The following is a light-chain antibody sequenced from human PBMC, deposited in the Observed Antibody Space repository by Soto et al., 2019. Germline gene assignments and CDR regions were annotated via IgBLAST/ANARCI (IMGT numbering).Light chain of an antibody. CDR3: CSYAGPYTFYV. CDR2: DVT. CDR1: SSDVGAYDY. V-gene: IGLV2-11*01. Sequence: QSVLTQPRSVSGSPGQSVTIYCTGTSSDVGAYDYVSWYQQHPGKAPKLMFYDVTKRPSGVPDRFSGSKSGITASLTISGVQSEDEADYFFCSYAGPYTFYVFGSGTKPTAL. J-gene: IGLJ1*01.